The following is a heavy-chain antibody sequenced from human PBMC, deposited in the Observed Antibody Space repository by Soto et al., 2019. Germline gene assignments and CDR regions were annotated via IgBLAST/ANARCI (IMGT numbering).Heavy chain of an antibody. V-gene: IGHV3-23*01. CDR2: ISGSGVSA. J-gene: IGHJ4*02. CDR1: GFTFSSYD. CDR3: AKEMGPTWKFFDY. D-gene: IGHD1-1*01. Sequence: EVQLLESGGGLVQPGGSLRLSCVASGFTFSSYDMNWVRQAPGKGLEWVSVISGSGVSAYYADFVRGRFTTSRDNSKNTVYLQMNSLRAEDTAVYYCAKEMGPTWKFFDYWGQGNLATVFS.